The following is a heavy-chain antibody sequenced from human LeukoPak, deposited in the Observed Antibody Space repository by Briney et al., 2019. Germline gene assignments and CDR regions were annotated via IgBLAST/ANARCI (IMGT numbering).Heavy chain of an antibody. D-gene: IGHD1-26*01. CDR3: AISGSYGGWFDP. CDR1: GGSISSGDYY. Sequence: SQTLSLTCTVSGGSISSGDYYWSWIRQPPGKGLEWIGYIYYSGSTYYNPSLKSRVTISVDTSKNQFSLKLSSVTAADTAVYYCAISGSYGGWFDPWGQGTLVTVS. J-gene: IGHJ5*02. CDR2: IYYSGST. V-gene: IGHV4-30-4*08.